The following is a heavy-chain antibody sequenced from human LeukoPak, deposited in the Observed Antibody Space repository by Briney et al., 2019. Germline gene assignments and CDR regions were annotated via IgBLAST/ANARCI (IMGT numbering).Heavy chain of an antibody. CDR1: GGTFSSYA. J-gene: IGHJ3*02. V-gene: IGHV1-69*04. Sequence: ASVKVSCKASGGTFSSYAISWVRQAPGQGLEWMGRIIPILGIANYAQKFQGRVTITADKSTSTAYMELSSLRSEDTAVYYCARRQQLLSAFDIWGQGTMVTVSS. D-gene: IGHD6-13*01. CDR2: IIPILGIA. CDR3: ARRQQLLSAFDI.